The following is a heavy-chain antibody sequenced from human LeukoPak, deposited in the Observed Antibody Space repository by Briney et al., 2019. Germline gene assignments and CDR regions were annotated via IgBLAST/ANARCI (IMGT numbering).Heavy chain of an antibody. V-gene: IGHV3-23*01. D-gene: IGHD6-6*01. CDR1: GFTFSSYA. CDR2: ISNSGGST. CDR3: VKETSSSFDH. Sequence: GGSLRHSCAASGFTFSSYAMNWVRQAPGKGLQWVSGISNSGGSTYYADSVKGRFTISRDNSKNTVYLQMNSLRAEDTAVYYCVKETSSSFDHWGQGTLVTVSS. J-gene: IGHJ4*02.